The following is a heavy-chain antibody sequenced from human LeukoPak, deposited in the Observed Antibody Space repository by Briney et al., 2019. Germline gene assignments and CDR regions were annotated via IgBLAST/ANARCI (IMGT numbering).Heavy chain of an antibody. V-gene: IGHV3-30-3*01. CDR3: ASNHYGDYEGAAFDI. J-gene: IGHJ3*02. D-gene: IGHD4-17*01. CDR1: GFTFSSYA. CDR2: ISYDGSNK. Sequence: GGSLRLSCAASGFTFSSYAMHWVRQAPGKGLEWVAVISYDGSNKYYADSVKGRFTISRDNSKNTLYLQMNSLRAEDTAVYYCASNHYGDYEGAAFDIWGQGTMVTVSS.